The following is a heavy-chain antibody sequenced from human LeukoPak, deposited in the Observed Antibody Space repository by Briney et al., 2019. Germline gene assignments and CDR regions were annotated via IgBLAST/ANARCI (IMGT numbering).Heavy chain of an antibody. CDR3: AKDISSDYDDGGWFDP. D-gene: IGHD5-12*01. J-gene: IGHJ5*02. CDR2: ISWNSDNI. Sequence: GGSLRLSCAAPKFTFNDYAMHWVRQAPGKVLEWVSGISWNSDNIGYADSVRGRFTISRDNAKNSLYLQMNSLKTEDTAVYYCAKDISSDYDDGGWFDPWGQGTLVAVSS. CDR1: KFTFNDYA. V-gene: IGHV3-9*01.